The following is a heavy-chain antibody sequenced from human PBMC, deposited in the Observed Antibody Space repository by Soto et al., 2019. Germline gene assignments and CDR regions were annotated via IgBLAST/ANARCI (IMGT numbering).Heavy chain of an antibody. CDR1: GYTFTSYA. CDR3: ARSPYDFWSGYYYYYYYGMDV. Sequence: ASVKVSCKASGYTFTSYAMHWVRQAPGQRLEWMGWINAGNGNTKYSQKFQGRVTITRDTSASTAYMELSSLRSEDTAVYYCARSPYDFWSGYYYYYYYGMDVWGQGTTVTVSS. V-gene: IGHV1-3*01. J-gene: IGHJ6*02. D-gene: IGHD3-3*01. CDR2: INAGNGNT.